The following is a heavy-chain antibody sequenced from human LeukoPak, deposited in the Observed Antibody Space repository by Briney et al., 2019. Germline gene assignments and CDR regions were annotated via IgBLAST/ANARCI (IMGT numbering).Heavy chain of an antibody. CDR2: ISGSGGRT. CDR3: AKMGRYSSTWYFDT. D-gene: IGHD6-13*01. Sequence: GGSLRLSCAASGFTFSNYAMSWVRQAPGKGLEWVSAISGSGGRTYYADSVQGRFTISRDNAKNTLYLQMNRLRDEATAVYYCAKMGRYSSTWYFDTWGQGHLVTVSS. CDR1: GFTFSNYA. J-gene: IGHJ1*01. V-gene: IGHV3-23*01.